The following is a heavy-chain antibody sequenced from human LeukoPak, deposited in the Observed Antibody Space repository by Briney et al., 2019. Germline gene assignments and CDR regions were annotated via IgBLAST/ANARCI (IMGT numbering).Heavy chain of an antibody. J-gene: IGHJ4*02. Sequence: SETLSLTCNVSGDPLNDNLYYWGWIRQSPGKGLEWIGAFYSSGSTSSHSSLKSRVTISVDTSRTQLSLKLDSVTDTDTAVYYCVRDGRFDSACFDSWGPGILVTVSS. V-gene: IGHV4-39*07. CDR1: GDPLNDNLYY. CDR2: FYSSGST. CDR3: VRDGRFDSACFDS. D-gene: IGHD6-19*01.